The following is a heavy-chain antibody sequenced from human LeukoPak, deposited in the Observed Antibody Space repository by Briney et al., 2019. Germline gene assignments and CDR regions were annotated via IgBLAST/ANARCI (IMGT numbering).Heavy chain of an antibody. CDR3: ARVDTAMVIDY. CDR1: GYTFTDYY. CDR2: INPTSGVT. D-gene: IGHD5-18*01. J-gene: IGHJ4*02. Sequence: GASVKVSCKASGYTFTDYYMHWVRQAPGQGLEWMGWINPTSGVTNTAQKFQGRVTITADKSTSTAYMELSSLRSEDTAVYYCARVDTAMVIDYWGQGTLVTVSS. V-gene: IGHV1-2*02.